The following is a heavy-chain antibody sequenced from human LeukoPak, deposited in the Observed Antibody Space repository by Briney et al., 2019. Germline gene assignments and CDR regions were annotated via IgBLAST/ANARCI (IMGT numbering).Heavy chain of an antibody. CDR3: ARHPKSGYSGYESDY. CDR2: ICHSGST. J-gene: IGHJ4*02. CDR1: GYSISSGYC. V-gene: IGHV4-38-2*02. Sequence: PSETLSLTCTVSGYSISSGYCWGWVRQPPGKGLEWIGSICHSGSTYYNPSLKSRVTISVDRSKNQFSLKLSSVTAADTAVYYCARHPKSGYSGYESDYWGQGTLVTVSS. D-gene: IGHD5-12*01.